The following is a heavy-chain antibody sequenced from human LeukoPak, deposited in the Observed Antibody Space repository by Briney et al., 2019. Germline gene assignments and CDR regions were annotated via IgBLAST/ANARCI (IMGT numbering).Heavy chain of an antibody. CDR3: SRGTAGTTIDF. Sequence: SETLSLTCTVSGYSISSYYFWGWLRPPPGEGLEWIGSIHHRGTTYYNPSLKGRLTISLDTSKNQFSLNLTSVTASDTAVYYCSRGTAGTTIDFWGQGRLVAVSA. CDR1: GYSISSYYF. V-gene: IGHV4-38-2*02. J-gene: IGHJ4*02. D-gene: IGHD3-10*01. CDR2: IHHRGTT.